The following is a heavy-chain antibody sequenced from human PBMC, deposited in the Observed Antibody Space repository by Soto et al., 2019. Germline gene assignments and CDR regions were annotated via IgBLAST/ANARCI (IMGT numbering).Heavy chain of an antibody. V-gene: IGHV3-66*01. J-gene: IGHJ4*02. CDR1: GFTVSSNY. CDR3: ARSYYHDSSAYYYDY. D-gene: IGHD3-22*01. Sequence: GGSLRLSCAASGFTVSSNYMSWVRQAPGKGLEWVSVIYSGGSTYYADSVKGRFTISRDNAKNSVDLQMNSLRDEDTAVYYCARSYYHDSSAYYYDYWGQGALVTVSS. CDR2: IYSGGST.